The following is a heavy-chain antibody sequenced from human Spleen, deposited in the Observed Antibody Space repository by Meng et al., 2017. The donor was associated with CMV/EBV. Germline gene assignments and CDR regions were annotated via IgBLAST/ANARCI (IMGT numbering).Heavy chain of an antibody. CDR3: ARDQLGIREGWLDP. CDR2: TYYRSKWYN. CDR1: VSSNSAA. J-gene: IGHJ5*02. Sequence: VSSNSAAWNWIRQSPSRGLEWLGRTYYRSKWYNDYAVSVKSRITINPDTSKNQFSLQLNSVTPEDTAVYYCARDQLGIREGWLDPWGQGTLVTVSS. D-gene: IGHD7-27*01. V-gene: IGHV6-1*01.